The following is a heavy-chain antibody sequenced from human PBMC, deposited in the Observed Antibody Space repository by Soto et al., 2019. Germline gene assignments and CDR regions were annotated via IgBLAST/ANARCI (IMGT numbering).Heavy chain of an antibody. CDR3: ARDSGSSWSFDY. CDR2: IWYDGSNK. J-gene: IGHJ4*02. CDR1: GFAFSSYA. V-gene: IGHV3-33*08. D-gene: IGHD6-13*01. Sequence: GGSLRLSCSASGFAFSSYAMHWVRQTPGKGLEWVAVIWYDGSNKYYADSVKGRFTISRDNSKNTLYLQMNSLRAEDTAVYYCARDSGSSWSFDYWGQGTLVTVSS.